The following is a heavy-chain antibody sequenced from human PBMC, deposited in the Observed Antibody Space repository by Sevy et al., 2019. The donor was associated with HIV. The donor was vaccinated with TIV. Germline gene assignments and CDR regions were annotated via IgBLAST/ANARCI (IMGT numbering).Heavy chain of an antibody. Sequence: ASVKVSCKASGYTFTGYFMHWVRQAPGQGLEWMGWINPNSGDTNYAQKFQDRVTMTRDTSINTAYMELSRLRSDDTALYYCARDMELVNEGTQEFYYWCQGTLVTVSS. J-gene: IGHJ4*02. CDR1: GYTFTGYF. D-gene: IGHD1-7*01. V-gene: IGHV1-2*02. CDR2: INPNSGDT. CDR3: ARDMELVNEGTQEFYY.